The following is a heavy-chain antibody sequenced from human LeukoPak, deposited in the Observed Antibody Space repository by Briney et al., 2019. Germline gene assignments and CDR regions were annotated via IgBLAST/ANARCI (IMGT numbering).Heavy chain of an antibody. J-gene: IGHJ4*02. CDR1: GFTFNSYG. CDR3: AREHTTVTSLLDY. CDR2: IWYDGNNK. Sequence: GGSLRLSCAASGFTFNSYGTHWVRQAPGKGLEWVAVIWYDGNNKYYADSVKGRFTISRDSSKNTMYLQMNSLRAEDTAVYYCAREHTTVTSLLDYWGQGTLVTVSS. D-gene: IGHD4-17*01. V-gene: IGHV3-33*01.